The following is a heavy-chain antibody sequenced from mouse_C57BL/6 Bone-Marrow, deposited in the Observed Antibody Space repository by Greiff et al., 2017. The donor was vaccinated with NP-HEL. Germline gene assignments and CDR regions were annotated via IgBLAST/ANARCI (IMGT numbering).Heavy chain of an antibody. Sequence: QVQLKQSGPGLVQPSQSLSITCTVSGFSLTSYGVHWVRQSPGKGLEWLGVIWSGGSTDYNAAFISRLSISKDNSKSQVFFKMNSLQADDTAIYYCARGWLQFAYWGQGTLVTVSA. CDR3: ARGWLQFAY. V-gene: IGHV2-2*01. CDR2: IWSGGST. CDR1: GFSLTSYG. J-gene: IGHJ3*01. D-gene: IGHD2-3*01.